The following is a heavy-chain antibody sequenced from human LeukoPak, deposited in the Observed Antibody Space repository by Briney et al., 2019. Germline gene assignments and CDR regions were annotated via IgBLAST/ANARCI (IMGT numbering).Heavy chain of an antibody. J-gene: IGHJ5*02. CDR1: GFIYINYW. CDR3: ARQSYSSSWYIGAWWFDP. V-gene: IGHV5-51*01. Sequence: GESLKISCKGSGFIYINYWIGWVRQMPGQGLEWMGIIYPGDSDTRYSPSFQGQVTISADKSISTAYLQWSSLKASDTAMYYCARQSYSSSWYIGAWWFDPWGQGTLVTVSS. CDR2: IYPGDSDT. D-gene: IGHD6-13*01.